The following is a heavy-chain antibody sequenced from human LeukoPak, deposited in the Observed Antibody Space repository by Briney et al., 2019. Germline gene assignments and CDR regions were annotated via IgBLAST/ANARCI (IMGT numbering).Heavy chain of an antibody. CDR3: ARERGYNYGNDY. Sequence: SGPTLVNPSETLSLTCTVSGGSISSYYWSWIRQPAGKGLEGIARIYTSGSTNYNPSPKSRVTMSVDTSKKHFSLKLSSVTAADTAVYYCARERGYNYGNDYWGQGTLVTVSS. D-gene: IGHD5-18*01. J-gene: IGHJ4*02. V-gene: IGHV4-4*07. CDR1: GGSISSYY. CDR2: IYTSGST.